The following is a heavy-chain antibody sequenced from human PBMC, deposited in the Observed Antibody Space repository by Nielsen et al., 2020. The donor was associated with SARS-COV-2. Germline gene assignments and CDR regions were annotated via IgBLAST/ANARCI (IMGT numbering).Heavy chain of an antibody. J-gene: IGHJ3*01. CDR3: ARDIIAVAGRAFDV. D-gene: IGHD6-19*01. CDR1: GFTFSSYG. Sequence: GGSLRLSCAASGFTFSSYGMHWVRQAPGKGLEWVAVIWYDGSNKYYADSVKGRFTISRDNSKNTLYLQMNSLRAEDTAVYYCARDIIAVAGRAFDVWGQGTMVTVSS. V-gene: IGHV3-33*01. CDR2: IWYDGSNK.